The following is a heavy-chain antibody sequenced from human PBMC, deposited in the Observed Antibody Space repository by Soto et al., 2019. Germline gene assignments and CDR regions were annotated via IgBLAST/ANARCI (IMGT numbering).Heavy chain of an antibody. J-gene: IGHJ6*02. Sequence: PGGSLRLSCAASGFTFSSYAMHWVRQAPGKGLERVAVISYDGSNKYYADSVKGRFTISRDNSKNTLYLQMNSLRAEDTAVYYCARGDTAMVGYYYYYGMDVWGQGTTVTVPS. CDR3: ARGDTAMVGYYYYYGMDV. CDR1: GFTFSSYA. V-gene: IGHV3-30-3*01. CDR2: ISYDGSNK. D-gene: IGHD5-18*01.